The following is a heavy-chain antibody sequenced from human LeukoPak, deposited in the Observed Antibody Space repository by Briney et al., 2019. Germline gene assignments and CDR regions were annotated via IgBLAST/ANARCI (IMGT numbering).Heavy chain of an antibody. Sequence: GGSLRLSCAASGFTFNNYIMNWVRQAPGKGLECVSGINWNGGSRGYAGSVKGRFTIYRDNAKNSLYMQMNSLRAEDTALYYCARSRHSYDSSGFPHYWGQGTLVTVSS. J-gene: IGHJ4*02. D-gene: IGHD3-22*01. CDR2: INWNGGSR. CDR1: GFTFNNYI. CDR3: ARSRHSYDSSGFPHY. V-gene: IGHV3-20*04.